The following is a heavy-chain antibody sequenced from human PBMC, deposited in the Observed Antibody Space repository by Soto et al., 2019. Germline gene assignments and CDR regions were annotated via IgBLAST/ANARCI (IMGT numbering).Heavy chain of an antibody. J-gene: IGHJ6*02. Sequence: QVQLVQSGAEVKKPGSSVKVSCKASGGTFSSYAISWVRQAPGQGLEWMGGIIPISGTANYAQKFQGRVTITADESTSTAYMELRSLRSEDTAVYYCASPYLVVVVVAAHPEYYYGMDVWGQGTTVTVSS. D-gene: IGHD2-15*01. CDR2: IIPISGTA. CDR1: GGTFSSYA. CDR3: ASPYLVVVVVAAHPEYYYGMDV. V-gene: IGHV1-69*01.